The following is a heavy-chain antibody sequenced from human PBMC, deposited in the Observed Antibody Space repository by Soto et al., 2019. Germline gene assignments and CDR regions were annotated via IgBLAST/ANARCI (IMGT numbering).Heavy chain of an antibody. V-gene: IGHV5-51*01. Sequence: PGESLTISCKGSGYSFTSYWICWVRQMAGKGLEWMGIIYPGDSDTRYSPSFQGQVIISAGKFISTAYLQWSSLKASDTAMYYCASEAGFSSSWFIRGTSNFDYWGQGTLVTVSS. CDR3: ASEAGFSSSWFIRGTSNFDY. CDR1: GYSFTSYW. CDR2: IYPGDSDT. D-gene: IGHD6-13*01. J-gene: IGHJ4*02.